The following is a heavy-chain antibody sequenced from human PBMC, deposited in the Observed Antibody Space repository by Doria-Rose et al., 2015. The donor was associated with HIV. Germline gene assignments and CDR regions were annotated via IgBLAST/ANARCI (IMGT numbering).Heavy chain of an antibody. CDR1: GFTFSPYW. CDR3: VRDGDHYDFDF. J-gene: IGHJ4*02. Sequence: EVQLVETGGGLVQPGGSLRLSCAASGFTFSPYWMHWVRQTPGKELVWVSRIKSDGSWRNYADSVKGRFTISRDNAKKMVFLQMNSLRVEDTAVYYCVRDGDHYDFDFWGQGTLVTVSS. D-gene: IGHD5-12*01. CDR2: IKSDGSWR. V-gene: IGHV3-74*01.